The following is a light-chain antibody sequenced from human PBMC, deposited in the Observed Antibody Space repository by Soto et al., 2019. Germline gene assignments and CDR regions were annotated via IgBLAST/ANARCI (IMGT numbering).Light chain of an antibody. Sequence: EIVLTQSPGTLSLSPGDRATLSCRASQSVSRSYLGWYQQKPGQAPRLLIYGASSRATGIPDRFSGSGSGTDFTLTISRLEPEDFAVYYCQQYGSSPPITFGQGTDWRL. CDR3: QQYGSSPPIT. CDR1: QSVSRSY. J-gene: IGKJ5*01. V-gene: IGKV3-20*01. CDR2: GAS.